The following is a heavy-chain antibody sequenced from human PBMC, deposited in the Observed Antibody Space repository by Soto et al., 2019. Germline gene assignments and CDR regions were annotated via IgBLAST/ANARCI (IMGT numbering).Heavy chain of an antibody. CDR3: ARVAVVVPAAMSPYYYYMDV. CDR2: MNPKSGNT. D-gene: IGHD2-2*01. J-gene: IGHJ6*03. CDR1: GYTFTSYN. Sequence: ASEKVSCKASGYTFTSYNINCVRQATGQGLEWMGWMNPKSGNTGYAQKFQGRVTMTRNASISTAYMELSSLRSEDTAVYYCARVAVVVPAAMSPYYYYMDVWGKGTTVTVSS. V-gene: IGHV1-8*01.